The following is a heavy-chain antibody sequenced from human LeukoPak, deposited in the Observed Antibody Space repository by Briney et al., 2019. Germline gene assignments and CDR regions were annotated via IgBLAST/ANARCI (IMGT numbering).Heavy chain of an antibody. CDR3: ARGRTGSYRYTRGYFDY. V-gene: IGHV4-34*01. CDR1: GGSFSGYY. CDR2: INHSGST. J-gene: IGHJ4*02. Sequence: SETLSLTCAVYGGSFSGYYWSWLRQPPGKGLEWIGEINHSGSTNYNPSLKSRVTISVDTSKNQFSLKLSSVTAADTAVYYCARGRTGSYRYTRGYFDYWGQGTLVTVSS. D-gene: IGHD3-16*02.